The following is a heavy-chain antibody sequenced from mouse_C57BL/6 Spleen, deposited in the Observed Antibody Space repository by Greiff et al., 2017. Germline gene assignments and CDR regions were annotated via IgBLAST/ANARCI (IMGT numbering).Heavy chain of an antibody. Sequence: QVQLQQPGAELVRPGTSVKLSCKASGYTFTSYWMHWVKQRPGQGLEWIGVIDPSDSYTNYNQKFKGKATLTVDTSSSTAYMQLSSLTSEDSAVYYCARAHYYGSGAWFAYWGQGTLATVSA. J-gene: IGHJ3*01. CDR1: GYTFTSYW. V-gene: IGHV1-59*01. CDR2: IDPSDSYT. CDR3: ARAHYYGSGAWFAY. D-gene: IGHD1-1*01.